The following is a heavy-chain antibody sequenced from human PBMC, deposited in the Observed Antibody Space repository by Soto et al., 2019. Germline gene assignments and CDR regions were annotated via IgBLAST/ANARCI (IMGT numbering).Heavy chain of an antibody. J-gene: IGHJ2*01. D-gene: IGHD4-17*01. Sequence: SETLSLTCTVSGGSISSGGYYWSWIRQHPGKGLEWIGNIYYSGSTYNNPSLKSRVTISVDTSKNQFSLKLSSETSADTAVYYCARDSHYGDYWYSDLWGRGTLVTVSS. CDR2: IYYSGST. V-gene: IGHV4-31*03. CDR3: ARDSHYGDYWYSDL. CDR1: GGSISSGGYY.